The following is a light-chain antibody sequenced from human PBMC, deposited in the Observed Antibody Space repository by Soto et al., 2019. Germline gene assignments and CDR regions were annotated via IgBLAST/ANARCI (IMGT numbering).Light chain of an antibody. CDR3: QQNGSSPKLT. V-gene: IGKV3-20*01. CDR2: GAS. Sequence: EIVLTQSPGTLSLSPGERAALSCRASQSVSGSYVAWYQQKPGQAPRLLIYGASSRATGIPDRFSGSGSGTDFTLTISRLEPEDFAVYYCQQNGSSPKLTFGGGTKVEIK. CDR1: QSVSGSY. J-gene: IGKJ4*01.